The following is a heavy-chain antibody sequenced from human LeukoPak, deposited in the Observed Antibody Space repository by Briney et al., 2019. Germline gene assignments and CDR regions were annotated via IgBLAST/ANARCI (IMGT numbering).Heavy chain of an antibody. J-gene: IGHJ4*02. CDR2: ISAYNGNT. CDR3: ARDTVGTYYDFWSGYYTRRYYFDY. D-gene: IGHD3-3*01. Sequence: ASVKVSCKASGYTFTSYGISWVRQAPGQGLEWMGWISAYNGNTNYAQKLQGRVTMTTDTSTSTAYMELRSLRSDDTAVYYCARDTVGTYYDFWSGYYTRRYYFDYWGQGTLFTVSS. CDR1: GYTFTSYG. V-gene: IGHV1-18*01.